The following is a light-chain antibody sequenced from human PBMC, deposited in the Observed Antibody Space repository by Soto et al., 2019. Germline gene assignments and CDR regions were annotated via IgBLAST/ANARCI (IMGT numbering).Light chain of an antibody. CDR1: QSVSSN. Sequence: EIVMKQSPATLSVSPGERATLSCRASQSVSSNLAGYQQKPGQAPRLLIYGASTRATGIPARFSGSGSGTEFTLTISSLQSEDFAVYYCQPYNNWPPFTFGQGTKLEIK. V-gene: IGKV3-15*01. J-gene: IGKJ2*01. CDR3: QPYNNWPPFT. CDR2: GAS.